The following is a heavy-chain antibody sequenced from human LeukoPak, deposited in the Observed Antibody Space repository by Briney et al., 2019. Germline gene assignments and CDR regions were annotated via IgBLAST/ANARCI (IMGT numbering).Heavy chain of an antibody. J-gene: IGHJ4*02. CDR1: GFTFSSYG. CDR2: LSYDGSNK. CDR3: AKDSSSFYYFDY. Sequence: GGSLRLSCAASGFTFSSYGMHWVRQAPGKGLEWVAVLSYDGSNKYYADSVKGRFTISRDNSKNTLYLQMNSLRAEDTAVYYCAKDSSSFYYFDYWGQGTLVTVSS. V-gene: IGHV3-30*18. D-gene: IGHD6-13*01.